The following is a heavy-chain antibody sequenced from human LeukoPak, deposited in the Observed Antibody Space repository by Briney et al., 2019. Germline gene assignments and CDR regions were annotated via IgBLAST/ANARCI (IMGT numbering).Heavy chain of an antibody. CDR2: ISSSGSTI. CDR3: AKDWAYYYDNYGLDY. Sequence: NPGGSLRLSCAASGFTFSDYYTSWIRQAPGKGLEWVSYISSSGSTIDYADSVRGRFTISRDNAKNSLYLQINSLRAEDTAVYYCAKDWAYYYDNYGLDYWGQGTLVTVSS. J-gene: IGHJ4*02. CDR1: GFTFSDYY. D-gene: IGHD3-22*01. V-gene: IGHV3-11*04.